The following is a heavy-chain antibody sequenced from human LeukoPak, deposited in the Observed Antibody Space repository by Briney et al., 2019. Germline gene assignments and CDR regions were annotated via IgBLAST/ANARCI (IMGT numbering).Heavy chain of an antibody. CDR3: ARDQASGSYYLGDAFDI. D-gene: IGHD1-26*01. J-gene: IGHJ3*02. CDR1: GFTFSSYW. CDR2: IKQDGSEK. V-gene: IGHV3-7*03. Sequence: GGSLRLSCAASGFTFSSYWRSWVRQAPGKGLEWVAKIKQDGSEKYYVDSVKGRFTISRDNAKNSLYLQMNSLRAEDTAVYYCARDQASGSYYLGDAFDIWGQGTMVTVSS.